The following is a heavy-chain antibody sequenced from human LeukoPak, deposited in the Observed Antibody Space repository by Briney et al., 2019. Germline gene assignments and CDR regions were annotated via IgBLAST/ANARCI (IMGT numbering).Heavy chain of an antibody. J-gene: IGHJ4*02. D-gene: IGHD6-19*01. CDR3: AREGLATLIAVPEGFDY. CDR2: ISSSGSTI. Sequence: GGSLRLSCAASGFTFSSYSMNWVRQAPGKGLEWVSYISSSGSTIYYADSVKGRFTISRDNAKNSLYLQMNSLRAEDTAVYYCAREGLATLIAVPEGFDYWGQGTLVTVSS. CDR1: GFTFSSYS. V-gene: IGHV3-48*04.